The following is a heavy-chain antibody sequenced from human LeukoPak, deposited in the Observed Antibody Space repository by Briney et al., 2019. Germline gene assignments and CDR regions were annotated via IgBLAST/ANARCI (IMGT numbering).Heavy chain of an antibody. CDR3: AKDQRAINYYYGMDV. D-gene: IGHD3-10*01. CDR1: GFTFSSYA. Sequence: GGSLRLSCAASGFTFSSYAMSWVRQAPGKGLEWVSAISGSGGSTYYADSVKGRFTISRDNSKNTLYLQMNSLRAEDTAAYYCAKDQRAINYYYGMDVWGQGTTVTVSS. J-gene: IGHJ6*02. V-gene: IGHV3-23*01. CDR2: ISGSGGST.